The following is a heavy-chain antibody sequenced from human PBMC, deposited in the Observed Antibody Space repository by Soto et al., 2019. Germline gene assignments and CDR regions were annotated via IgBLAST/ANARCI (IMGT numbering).Heavy chain of an antibody. V-gene: IGHV4-30-2*01. CDR1: GGSISSGGYS. CDR3: ARVPGL. Sequence: QLQLQESGSGLVKPSQTLSLTCAVSGGSISSGGYSWSWIRQPPGKDLEWIGYIYHSGSTYYNPSTQSQVTISVHRSKNQFSLKLSSVTAAGTAVNYCARVPGLWGRGTLVTVSS. J-gene: IGHJ2*01. CDR2: IYHSGST.